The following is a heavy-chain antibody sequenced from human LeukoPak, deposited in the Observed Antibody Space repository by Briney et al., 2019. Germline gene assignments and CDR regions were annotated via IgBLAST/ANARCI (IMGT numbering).Heavy chain of an antibody. J-gene: IGHJ4*02. V-gene: IGHV3-23*01. CDR2: ISGSGGGT. D-gene: IGHD4-23*01. CDR1: GFTFSSYA. Sequence: GGSLRLSCAASGFTFSSYAMNWVRQAPGKGLEWVSSISGSGGGTYYADSVKGRFTISGDNSKNTLYLQMNSLRAEDTAVYYCARRDGGSQRYFDYWGQGTLVTVSS. CDR3: ARRDGGSQRYFDY.